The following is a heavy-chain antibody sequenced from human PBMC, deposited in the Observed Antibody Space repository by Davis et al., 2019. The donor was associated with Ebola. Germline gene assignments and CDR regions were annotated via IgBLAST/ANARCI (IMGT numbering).Heavy chain of an antibody. D-gene: IGHD5-12*01. Sequence: SETLSLTCTVSGGSINSSTYYWGWIRQPPGKGLEWIGTIYYSGSTDYNPSLESRVTISADTSKNQFSLKLTSVTAADTALYYCASGGYSGYDGYFDDWGQGTLVTVSS. J-gene: IGHJ4*02. CDR1: GGSINSSTYY. V-gene: IGHV4-39*01. CDR2: IYYSGST. CDR3: ASGGYSGYDGYFDD.